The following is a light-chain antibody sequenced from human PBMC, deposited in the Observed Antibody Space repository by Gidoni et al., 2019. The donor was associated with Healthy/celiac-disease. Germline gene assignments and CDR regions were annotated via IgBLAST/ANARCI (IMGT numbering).Light chain of an antibody. J-gene: IGKJ1*01. V-gene: IGKV1-39*01. Sequence: DIKMTQSPSSLSASVGDRVTITCRASQSISSYLNWYQQKPGKAPKLLIYAASSLQSGVPSRFSGSGSGTDFTLTISSLQPEDFATYYCQQRYSTPPTFGQXTKVEIK. CDR3: QQRYSTPPT. CDR1: QSISSY. CDR2: AAS.